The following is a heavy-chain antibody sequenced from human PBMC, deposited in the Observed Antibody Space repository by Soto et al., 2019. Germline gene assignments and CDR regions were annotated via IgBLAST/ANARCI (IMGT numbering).Heavy chain of an antibody. Sequence: QVQLVESGGGVVQPGRSLRLSCAASGFTFSSYAMHWVRQAPGKGLGWVAVISYDGSNKYYADSVKGRFTISIDNSKNPLYLQMNSLRAEDTAVYYCARVPSSSGRAHFDYWGQGTLVTVSS. CDR2: ISYDGSNK. D-gene: IGHD2-15*01. CDR1: GFTFSSYA. V-gene: IGHV3-30-3*01. CDR3: ARVPSSSGRAHFDY. J-gene: IGHJ4*02.